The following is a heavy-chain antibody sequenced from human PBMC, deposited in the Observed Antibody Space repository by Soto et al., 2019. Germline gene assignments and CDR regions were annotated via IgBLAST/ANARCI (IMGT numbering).Heavy chain of an antibody. J-gene: IGHJ5*02. CDR3: TRGGSGWKALNWFDP. Sequence: QVQLQESGPGLVKPSQTLSLTCAVSGASISNPGYSWTWIRQHPGGGLEWLGANNYRGDTYYNPSLKSRMTISLDTSKNQFSLWLPSVTAAETAVYYCTRGGSGWKALNWFDPWGQGTQVTVSS. CDR1: GASISNPGYS. CDR2: NNYRGDT. D-gene: IGHD6-19*01. V-gene: IGHV4-31*11.